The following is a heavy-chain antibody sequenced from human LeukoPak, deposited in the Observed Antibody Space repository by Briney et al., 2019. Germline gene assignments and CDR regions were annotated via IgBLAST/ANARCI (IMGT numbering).Heavy chain of an antibody. D-gene: IGHD1-1*01. CDR2: ISSNGGSS. J-gene: IGHJ4*02. CDR1: GFTFSAYA. Sequence: PGGSLRLSCSASGFTFSAYAMYWVPQAPGKGLEYVSGISSNGGSSFYADSVKGRFTISRDNSKNTLYLQMSSLRAEDTAVYYCAKITSVTGGDCWGQGTRLTVSS. V-gene: IGHV3-64D*09. CDR3: AKITSVTGGDC.